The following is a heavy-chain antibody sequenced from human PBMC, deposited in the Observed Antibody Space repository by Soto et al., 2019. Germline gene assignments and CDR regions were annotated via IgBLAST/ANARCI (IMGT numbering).Heavy chain of an antibody. Sequence: SETLSLTCTVSGGSISSSSYYWGWIRQPPGKGLEWIGSIYYSGSTYYNPSLKSRVTISVDTSKNQFSLKLSSVTAADTAVYYCVLGDDYVWGSYRYFTQNEFDYWGQGTLVTVSS. D-gene: IGHD3-16*02. CDR2: IYYSGST. CDR1: GGSISSSSYY. CDR3: VLGDDYVWGSYRYFTQNEFDY. J-gene: IGHJ4*02. V-gene: IGHV4-39*01.